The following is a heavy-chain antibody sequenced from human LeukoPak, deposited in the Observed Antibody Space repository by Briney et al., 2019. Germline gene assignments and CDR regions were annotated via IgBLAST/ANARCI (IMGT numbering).Heavy chain of an antibody. CDR2: IYYSGST. V-gene: IGHV4-39*01. CDR1: GDSISSGTYY. D-gene: IGHD5-24*01. CDR3: ARGVRWLQFRKSGYFDY. Sequence: SETLSLTCTVSGDSISSGTYYWTWIRQPPGKGLEWIGSIYYSGSTYYNPSLKSRVTISVDTSKNQFSLKLSSVTAADTAVYYCARGVRWLQFRKSGYFDYWGQGTLVTVSS. J-gene: IGHJ4*02.